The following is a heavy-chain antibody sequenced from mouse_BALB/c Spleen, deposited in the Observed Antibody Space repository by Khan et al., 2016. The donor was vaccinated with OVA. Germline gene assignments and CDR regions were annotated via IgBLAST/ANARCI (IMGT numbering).Heavy chain of an antibody. Sequence: QVQLKQSGTELARPGASVKMSCKASGYTFANYAMHWVKQRPGQGLEWIGYINPSTGYTNYNQKFNDKATLTTDRSSSTAYMQLSSLTSDDSAVYDCVGIPIPPYDFDYWGQGTTLTVSS. CDR2: INPSTGYT. CDR3: VGIPIPPYDFDY. J-gene: IGHJ2*01. CDR1: GYTFANYA. V-gene: IGHV1-4*01. D-gene: IGHD2-14*01.